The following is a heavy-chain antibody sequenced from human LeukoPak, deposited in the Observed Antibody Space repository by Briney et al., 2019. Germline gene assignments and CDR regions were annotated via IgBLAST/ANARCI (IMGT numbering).Heavy chain of an antibody. Sequence: ASVKVSCKVSGYTLTELSMHWVRQAPGKGLEWMGGFDPEDGETIYAQKFQGRVTMTEDTSTDTAYMELSSLRSEDTAVYYCALGSSGYYFDAFDIWGQGTMVTVSS. CDR1: GYTLTELS. J-gene: IGHJ3*02. CDR3: ALGSSGYYFDAFDI. CDR2: FDPEDGET. D-gene: IGHD3-22*01. V-gene: IGHV1-24*01.